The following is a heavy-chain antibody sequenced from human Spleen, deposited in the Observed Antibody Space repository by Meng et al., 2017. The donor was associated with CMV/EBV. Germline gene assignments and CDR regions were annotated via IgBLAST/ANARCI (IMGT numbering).Heavy chain of an antibody. D-gene: IGHD7-27*01. Sequence: ASVKVSCKASGYTFTAHYFHGVRQAPGQGLEWMGWIHPHRGDTNYAQQFQGRVTLTRDTSINTGYMALTRLTSDDPAVYYWARDNNWGPDYWGQGTLVTVSS. J-gene: IGHJ4*02. CDR3: ARDNNWGPDY. CDR2: IHPHRGDT. V-gene: IGHV1-2*02. CDR1: GYTFTAHY.